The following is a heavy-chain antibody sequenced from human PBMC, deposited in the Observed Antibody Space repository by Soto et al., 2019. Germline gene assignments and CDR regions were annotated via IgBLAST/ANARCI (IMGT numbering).Heavy chain of an antibody. Sequence: GGSLRLSCAASGFTFSSYAVGWFRQAPGKGLEWVSAISGSGGSTYYADSVKGRFTISRDNSKNTLYLQMNSLRAEDTAVYYCAKDPSGWYISWGQGTLVTVSS. CDR1: GFTFSSYA. D-gene: IGHD6-19*01. CDR3: AKDPSGWYIS. J-gene: IGHJ5*02. CDR2: ISGSGGST. V-gene: IGHV3-23*01.